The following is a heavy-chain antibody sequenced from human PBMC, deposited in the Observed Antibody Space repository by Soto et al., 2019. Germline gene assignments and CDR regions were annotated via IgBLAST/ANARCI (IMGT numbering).Heavy chain of an antibody. V-gene: IGHV3-23*01. CDR1: GFTFSTYA. CDR2: IIGSGDTT. Sequence: EVQVLESGGGLVQPGGSLRLSCAASGFTFSTYAMTWVRQAPGKGLEWVSGIIGSGDTTYYADSVKGRFTISRDNSKNTLYLQMSSLRAEDTAVYYCANSWLGGWGQGTPVTVSS. CDR3: ANSWLGG. J-gene: IGHJ4*02. D-gene: IGHD6-19*01.